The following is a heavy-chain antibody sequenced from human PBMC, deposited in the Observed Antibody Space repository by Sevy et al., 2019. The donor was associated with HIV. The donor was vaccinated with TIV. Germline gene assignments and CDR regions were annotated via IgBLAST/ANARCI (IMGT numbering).Heavy chain of an antibody. Sequence: GGSLRLSCAASGFTFSDAWMSWVRQAPGKGLEWSGRIKSKTDGGTTDNAAPVKGRFTISRDDSKNTLYLQMNSLKTEFTAVYYRTTGGFYRLFQHWGQGTLVTVSS. J-gene: IGHJ1*01. CDR3: TTGGFYRLFQH. CDR1: GFTFSDAW. D-gene: IGHD3-16*02. CDR2: IKSKTDGGTT. V-gene: IGHV3-15*01.